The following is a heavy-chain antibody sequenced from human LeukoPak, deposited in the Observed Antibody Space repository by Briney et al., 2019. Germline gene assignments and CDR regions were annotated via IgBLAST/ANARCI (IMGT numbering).Heavy chain of an antibody. Sequence: ASMKVSCKASGYSFSNHTMHWVRQAPGQRLEWMGWINAADGNTKYSQNFQGRVTISRDSSVSTAYMELTSLTSEDTAVYYCAVGAFDYWGQGTLVTVSS. CDR2: INAADGNT. CDR3: AVGAFDY. J-gene: IGHJ4*02. V-gene: IGHV1-3*01. D-gene: IGHD4-17*01. CDR1: GYSFSNHT.